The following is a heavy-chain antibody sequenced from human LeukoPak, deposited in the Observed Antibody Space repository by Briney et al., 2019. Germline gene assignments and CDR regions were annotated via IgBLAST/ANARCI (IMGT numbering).Heavy chain of an antibody. J-gene: IGHJ4*02. Sequence: PSETLSLTCTVSGGSITNYYWSWIRQPPGKGLEWIGEINHSGSTNYNPSLKSRVTISVDTSKNQFSLKLSSVTAADTAVYYCARRGPFWSGYYSWGQGTLVTVSS. D-gene: IGHD3-3*01. CDR2: INHSGST. V-gene: IGHV4-34*01. CDR1: GGSITNYY. CDR3: ARRGPFWSGYYS.